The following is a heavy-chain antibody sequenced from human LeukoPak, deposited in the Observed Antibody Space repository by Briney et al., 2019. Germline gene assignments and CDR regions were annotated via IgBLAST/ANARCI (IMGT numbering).Heavy chain of an antibody. V-gene: IGHV3-21*01. J-gene: IGHJ6*03. CDR1: GFTFSTYS. CDR2: ISTSSIYI. D-gene: IGHD3-22*01. Sequence: GGSLRLSCAASGFTFSTYSMNWVRQAPGKGLEWISFISTSSIYIYYADSVKGRFTISRDNSKNTLYLQMNSLRAEDTAVYYCARDQFSLTMIVVVSWYYYMDVWGKGTTVTVSS. CDR3: ARDQFSLTMIVVVSWYYYMDV.